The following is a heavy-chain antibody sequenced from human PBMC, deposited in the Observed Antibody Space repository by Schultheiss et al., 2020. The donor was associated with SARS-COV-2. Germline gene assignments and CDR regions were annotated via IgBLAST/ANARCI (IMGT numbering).Heavy chain of an antibody. CDR1: GFTFSSYA. D-gene: IGHD1-26*01. CDR2: ISGSGGST. CDR3: AHLGATRRLIDAFDI. Sequence: GGSLRLSCAASGFTFSSYAMSWVRQAPGKGLEWVSAISGSGGSTYYADSAKGRFTISRDNAKNSLYLQMNSLRAEDTAVYYCAHLGATRRLIDAFDIWGQGTMVTVSS. J-gene: IGHJ3*02. V-gene: IGHV3-23*01.